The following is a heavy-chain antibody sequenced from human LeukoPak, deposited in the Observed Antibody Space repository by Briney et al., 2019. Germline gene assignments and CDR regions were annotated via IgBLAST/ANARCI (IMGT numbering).Heavy chain of an antibody. Sequence: GGSLRLSCAASGFTFSGYSMNWVRQAPGKRLEWVSSIISSSSGYIYYADSVKGRFTISRDNAKNSLYLQMNSLRAVDTAVYYCVRDSSYSGSFDYWGQGTLVTVSS. J-gene: IGHJ4*02. CDR3: VRDSSYSGSFDY. V-gene: IGHV3-21*01. CDR1: GFTFSGYS. CDR2: IISSSSGYI. D-gene: IGHD3-10*01.